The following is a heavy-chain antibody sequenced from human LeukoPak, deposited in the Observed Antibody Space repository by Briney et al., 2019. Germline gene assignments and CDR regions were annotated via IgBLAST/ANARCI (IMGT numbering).Heavy chain of an antibody. J-gene: IGHJ6*03. V-gene: IGHV3-66*01. D-gene: IGHD5-12*01. CDR1: GFSVISNY. CDR2: IYSGGNT. CDR3: AREKVATILYYYYMDV. Sequence: GGSLRLSCAASGFSVISNYMSWVRQAPGKGLEWVSVIYSGGNTYYADSVKGRFTISRDDSKNTLYLQMNSLRAEDTAVYYCAREKVATILYYYYMDVWGKGTTVTVSS.